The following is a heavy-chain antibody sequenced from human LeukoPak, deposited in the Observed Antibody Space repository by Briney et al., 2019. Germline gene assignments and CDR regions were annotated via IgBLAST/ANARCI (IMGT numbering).Heavy chain of an antibody. CDR2: IKQDGSEK. D-gene: IGHD3-22*01. V-gene: IGHV3-7*01. J-gene: IGHJ4*02. Sequence: GGSLRLSCAASGFTFSSYWMSWVRQAPGKGLEWVANIKQDGSEKYYVDSVKGRFTISRDNAKNSLYLQMNSLRAEDTAVYYCAREPLALPNYDSSGYYDYWGQGTLVTVSS. CDR1: GFTFSSYW. CDR3: AREPLALPNYDSSGYYDY.